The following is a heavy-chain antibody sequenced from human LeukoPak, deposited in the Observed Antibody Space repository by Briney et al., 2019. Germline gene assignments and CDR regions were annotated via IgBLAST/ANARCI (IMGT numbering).Heavy chain of an antibody. Sequence: PGGSLRLSCAASGFTFSSYWMTWVRQAPGKGLEWVANIKQDGSEKYYVDSVKGRFTISRDNAKNSLYLQMNSLRAEDTAVYYCATGPIGGYYFDYWGRGTLVTVSS. CDR1: GFTFSSYW. CDR3: ATGPIGGYYFDY. J-gene: IGHJ4*02. D-gene: IGHD1-26*01. V-gene: IGHV3-7*01. CDR2: IKQDGSEK.